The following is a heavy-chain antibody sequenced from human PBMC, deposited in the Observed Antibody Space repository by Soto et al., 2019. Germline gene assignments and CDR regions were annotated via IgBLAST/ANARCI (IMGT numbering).Heavy chain of an antibody. V-gene: IGHV3-7*05. D-gene: IGHD6-19*01. J-gene: IGHJ3*02. CDR1: GFTFSSYW. CDR2: IKQDGSEK. CDR3: AREVAVAGTWYVDAFDI. Sequence: GGSLRLSCAASGFTFSSYWMSWVRQAPGKGLEWVANIKQDGSEKYYVDSVKGRFTISRDNAKNSLYLQMNSLRAEDTAVYYCAREVAVAGTWYVDAFDIWGQGTMVTVSS.